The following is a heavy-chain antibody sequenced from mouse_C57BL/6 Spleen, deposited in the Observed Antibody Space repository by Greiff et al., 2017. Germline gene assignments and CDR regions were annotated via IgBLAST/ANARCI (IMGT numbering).Heavy chain of an antibody. J-gene: IGHJ4*01. D-gene: IGHD3-2*02. Sequence: QVQLQQSGAELVRPGASVTLSCKASGYTFTDYEMHWVKQTPVHGLEWIGAIDPETGGTDYNQKFKGKAILTADKSSSTAYMEHLSLTSEDSAVYYCTRRVDSSESMDYWGQGTLVTVSA. CDR2: IDPETGGT. CDR1: GYTFTDYE. CDR3: TRRVDSSESMDY. V-gene: IGHV1-15*01.